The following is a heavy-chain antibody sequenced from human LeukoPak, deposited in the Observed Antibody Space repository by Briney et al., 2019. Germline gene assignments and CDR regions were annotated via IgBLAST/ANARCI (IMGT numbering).Heavy chain of an antibody. Sequence: GGSLRLSCAASGFTFSSYSMNWVRQAPGKGLEWVSSISSSSSYIYYADSVKGRFTISRDNAKNSLYLQMNSLRAEDTPVYYCAREEGVPAATNWGQGTLVTVSS. CDR3: AREEGVPAATN. D-gene: IGHD2-2*01. J-gene: IGHJ4*02. V-gene: IGHV3-21*01. CDR2: ISSSSSYI. CDR1: GFTFSSYS.